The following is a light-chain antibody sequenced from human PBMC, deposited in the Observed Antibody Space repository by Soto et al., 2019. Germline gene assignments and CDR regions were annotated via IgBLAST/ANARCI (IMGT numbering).Light chain of an antibody. Sequence: DIQVTQSPSSLSASVGDRVTITCRASQSISSHLNWYQQKPWKAPKLLIYAASSLQSGVPSRFSGSGSGTDFTLTISSLQPEDVATYYCQQSYSTPYTFGQGTKLEIK. CDR1: QSISSH. V-gene: IGKV1-39*01. CDR2: AAS. J-gene: IGKJ2*01. CDR3: QQSYSTPYT.